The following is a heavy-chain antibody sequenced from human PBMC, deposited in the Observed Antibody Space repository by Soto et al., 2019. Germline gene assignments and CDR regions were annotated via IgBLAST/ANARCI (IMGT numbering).Heavy chain of an antibody. CDR1: GYTFTRHY. CDR2: INPSGGDT. J-gene: IGHJ4*02. Sequence: GASVKVSCKTSGYTFTRHYIHWVRQAPGQGLEWMGIINPSGGDTSYTLNSQGRVTMTRDTSTNTVYMEVNSLKSEDTAMYYCARENYSTTWALDYWGQGTLVTVSS. V-gene: IGHV1-46*01. CDR3: ARENYSTTWALDY. D-gene: IGHD6-13*01.